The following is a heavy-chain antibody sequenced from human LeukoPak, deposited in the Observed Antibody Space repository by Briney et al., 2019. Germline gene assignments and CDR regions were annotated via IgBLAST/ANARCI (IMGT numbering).Heavy chain of an antibody. D-gene: IGHD4-17*01. J-gene: IGHJ3*02. CDR3: ANPRGNYGAYAFDI. CDR1: GFTFNSYA. V-gene: IGHV3-23*01. CDR2: VTGSGSST. Sequence: PGGSLRLSCAASGFTFNSYAMSWVRQAPGMGLEWVSAVTGSGSSTYYADSVKGRFTISRDNFKNTLYLQMDSLRAEDTAVYYCANPRGNYGAYAFDIWGQGTMVTVSS.